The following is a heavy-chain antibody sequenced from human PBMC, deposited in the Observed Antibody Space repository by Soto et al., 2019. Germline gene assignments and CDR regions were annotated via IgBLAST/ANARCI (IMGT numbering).Heavy chain of an antibody. V-gene: IGHV3-23*01. Sequence: PGGSLRLSCAASGFTFSNYAMTWVRQAPGKGLEWVSVISGSAESTYYADYVKGRFTISRDNFKNTLYLHMNSLRAEDTAVYYCAKDRWPSLAGYFDYWGQGTLVTVSS. J-gene: IGHJ4*02. CDR1: GFTFSNYA. D-gene: IGHD2-2*01. CDR2: ISGSAEST. CDR3: AKDRWPSLAGYFDY.